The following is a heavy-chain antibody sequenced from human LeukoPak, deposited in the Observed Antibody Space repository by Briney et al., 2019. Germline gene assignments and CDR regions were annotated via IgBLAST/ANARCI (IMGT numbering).Heavy chain of an antibody. J-gene: IGHJ5*02. D-gene: IGHD3-3*01. Sequence: ASVKVSCKASGYTFTGYYMRWVRQAPGQGLEWMGWINPNSGGTNYAQKFQGRVTMTRDTSISTAYMELSRLRSDDTAVYYCARDLYDFWSGSPPTVAVDPWGQGTLVTVSS. CDR2: INPNSGGT. V-gene: IGHV1-2*02. CDR3: ARDLYDFWSGSPPTVAVDP. CDR1: GYTFTGYY.